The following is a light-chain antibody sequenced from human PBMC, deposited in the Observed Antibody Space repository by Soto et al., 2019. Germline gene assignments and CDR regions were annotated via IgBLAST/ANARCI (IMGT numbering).Light chain of an antibody. V-gene: IGKV3-11*01. CDR3: QQRSNWPPVIT. J-gene: IGKJ5*01. CDR1: QTFSSN. Sequence: EIVLTQSPATLSLSPGERATLSCRASQTFSSNLAWYQQKPAQAPRLLIYDASKRATGIPARFSGRGSGTEFTLTISSLEPEDFAVDYCQQRSNWPPVITFGQGTRLEIK. CDR2: DAS.